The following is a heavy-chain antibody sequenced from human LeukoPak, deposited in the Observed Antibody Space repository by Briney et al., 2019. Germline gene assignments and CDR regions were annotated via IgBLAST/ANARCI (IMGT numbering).Heavy chain of an antibody. D-gene: IGHD3-3*01. CDR3: ARTMDYDFWSGYYRPEYFQH. CDR2: INPNSGGT. J-gene: IGHJ1*01. CDR1: GGTFSSFA. Sequence: ASVKVSCKASGGTFSSFALSWVRQAPGQGLEWMGWINPNSGGTNYAQKFQGRVTMTRDTSISTAYMELSRLRSDDTAVYYCARTMDYDFWSGYYRPEYFQHWGQGTLVTVSS. V-gene: IGHV1-2*02.